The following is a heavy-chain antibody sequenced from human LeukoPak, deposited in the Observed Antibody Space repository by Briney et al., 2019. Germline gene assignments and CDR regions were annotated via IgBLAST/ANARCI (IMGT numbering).Heavy chain of an antibody. J-gene: IGHJ4*02. CDR3: ASGPEMATTDWDY. CDR2: IYSGGST. V-gene: IGHV3-53*01. Sequence: GGSLRLSCAASGFTVSSNYMSWVRQAPGKGLEWVSLIYSGGSTYYADSAKGRFTISRDNAKNSLYLQMNSLRAEDTAVYYCASGPEMATTDWDYWGQGTLVTVSS. CDR1: GFTVSSNY. D-gene: IGHD5-24*01.